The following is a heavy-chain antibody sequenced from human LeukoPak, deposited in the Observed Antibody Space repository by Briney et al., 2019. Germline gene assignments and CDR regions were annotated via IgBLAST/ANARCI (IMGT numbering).Heavy chain of an antibody. Sequence: ASVKVSCKASDYTFTSYGISWVRQAPGQGLEWMGWISAYNGNTNYAQKLQGRVTMTTDTSTSTAYMELRSLRSDDTAVYYCARLRHYYGSGSYYIDYWGQGTLVTVSS. D-gene: IGHD3-10*01. CDR1: DYTFTSYG. V-gene: IGHV1-18*01. J-gene: IGHJ4*02. CDR2: ISAYNGNT. CDR3: ARLRHYYGSGSYYIDY.